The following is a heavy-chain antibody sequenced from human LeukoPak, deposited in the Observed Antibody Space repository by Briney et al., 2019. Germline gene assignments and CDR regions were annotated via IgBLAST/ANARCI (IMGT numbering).Heavy chain of an antibody. Sequence: GGSLRLSCAASGFTFSSYAMSWVRQAPGKGLEWVSAISGSDGSTYYADSVKGRFTISRDNPKNTLYLQMNSLRPEDTAVYYCAKAPTGYYKEFDYWGQGTLVTVSS. CDR2: ISGSDGST. V-gene: IGHV3-23*01. J-gene: IGHJ4*02. D-gene: IGHD3-9*01. CDR1: GFTFSSYA. CDR3: AKAPTGYYKEFDY.